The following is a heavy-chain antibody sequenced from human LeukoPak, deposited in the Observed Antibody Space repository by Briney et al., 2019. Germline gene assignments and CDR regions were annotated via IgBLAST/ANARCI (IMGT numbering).Heavy chain of an antibody. Sequence: GGSLRLSCAASGFTFSGYAMSWVRQAPGKGLEWVSAISGSGGSTYYADSVKGRFAISRDNSKNTLYLQMNSLRAEDTAVYYCAKDDAAGTFPDAFDIWGQGTMVTVSS. CDR3: AKDDAAGTFPDAFDI. CDR1: GFTFSGYA. J-gene: IGHJ3*02. D-gene: IGHD6-13*01. CDR2: ISGSGGST. V-gene: IGHV3-23*01.